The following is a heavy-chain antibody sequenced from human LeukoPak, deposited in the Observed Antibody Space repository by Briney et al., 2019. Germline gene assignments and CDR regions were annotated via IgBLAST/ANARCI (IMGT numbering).Heavy chain of an antibody. J-gene: IGHJ3*02. D-gene: IGHD3-10*01. CDR2: IYSSGST. CDR1: VFSISCHY. Sequence: PGGSLRLSCVSSVFSISCHYMSGVRQAPGKGLEWVSVIYSSGSTYYADSVKGRFTISRDNSKNTLYLLMNSLRAEDTVEYYCARGYRGSARSDAFDIWGQGTMVTVSS. V-gene: IGHV3-53*01. CDR3: ARGYRGSARSDAFDI.